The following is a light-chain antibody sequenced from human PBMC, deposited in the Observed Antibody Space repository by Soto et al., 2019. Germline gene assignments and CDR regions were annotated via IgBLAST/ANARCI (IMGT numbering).Light chain of an antibody. CDR2: GAS. J-gene: IGKJ3*01. Sequence: EIVLTQSPATLSLSPGERATLSCRASQSVSSYLAWYQQKPGQAPRLLIYGASSRATGIPDRFSGSGSGTDFTLTISSLQPEDFAAYYCQQSSSFPLTFGPGTKVDIK. CDR1: QSVSSY. V-gene: IGKV3-11*01. CDR3: QQSSSFPLT.